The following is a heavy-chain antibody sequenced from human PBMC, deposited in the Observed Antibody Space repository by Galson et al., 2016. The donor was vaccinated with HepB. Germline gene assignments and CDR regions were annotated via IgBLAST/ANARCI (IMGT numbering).Heavy chain of an antibody. CDR3: TKGRNGYHYN. Sequence: SLRLSCAASGFNFDSFDIHWVRQAPGKGPEWVAAISYDGTTKYFGDSVKGRFSISRDNAKNTLYLQMNSLRGDDTAVYYCTKGRNGYHYNWGQGTLVTVSS. CDR2: ISYDGTTK. CDR1: GFNFDSFD. D-gene: IGHD5-24*01. V-gene: IGHV3-30*18. J-gene: IGHJ4*02.